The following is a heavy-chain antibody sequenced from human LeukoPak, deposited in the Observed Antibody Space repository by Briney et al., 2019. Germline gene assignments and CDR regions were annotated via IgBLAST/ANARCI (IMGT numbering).Heavy chain of an antibody. V-gene: IGHV3-7*01. CDR1: GFTFSRYW. Sequence: GGSLRLSCAASGFTFSRYWMSWVRQAPGKGLEWVANIKQDGSDKDYVDPVKGRFTISRDNAKNSLYLQMNSLRADDTAVYYCARFAAGVSYYYYMDVWGKGTTVTVSS. D-gene: IGHD3-10*01. J-gene: IGHJ6*03. CDR3: ARFAAGVSYYYYMDV. CDR2: IKQDGSDK.